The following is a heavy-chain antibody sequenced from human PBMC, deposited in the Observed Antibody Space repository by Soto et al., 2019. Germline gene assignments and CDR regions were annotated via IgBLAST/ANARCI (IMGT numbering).Heavy chain of an antibody. CDR1: GFTFSSYA. CDR2: ISYDGSNK. Sequence: QVQLVESGGGVVQPGRSLRLSCAASGFTFSSYAMHWVRQAPGKGLEWVAVISYDGSNKYYADSVKGRFTISRDNSKNPVYLQMNSFRAEDTAVYYCARERITMVRGVIHYYYGMDVWGQGTTVTVSS. V-gene: IGHV3-30-3*01. CDR3: ARERITMVRGVIHYYYGMDV. D-gene: IGHD3-10*01. J-gene: IGHJ6*02.